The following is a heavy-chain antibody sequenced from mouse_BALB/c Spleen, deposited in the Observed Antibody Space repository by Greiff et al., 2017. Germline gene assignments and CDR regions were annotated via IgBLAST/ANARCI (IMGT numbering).Heavy chain of an antibody. CDR2: IWAGGST. D-gene: IGHD2-1*01. CDR1: GFSLTSYG. J-gene: IGHJ4*01. Sequence: QVQLKESGPGLVAPSQSLSITCTVSGFSLTSYGVHWVRQPPGTGLEWLGVIWAGGSTNYNSALMSRLSISKDNSKSQVFLKMNSLQTDDTAMYYCARAFYGNYEAMDYWGQGTSVTVAA. V-gene: IGHV2-9*02. CDR3: ARAFYGNYEAMDY.